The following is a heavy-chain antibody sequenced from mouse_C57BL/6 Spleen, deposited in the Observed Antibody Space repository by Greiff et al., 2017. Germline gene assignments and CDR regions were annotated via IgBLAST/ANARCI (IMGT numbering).Heavy chain of an antibody. CDR3: ARPRGNDKGYYAMDY. CDR1: GFTFSSYG. CDR2: ISSGGSYT. D-gene: IGHD2-2*01. V-gene: IGHV5-6*02. Sequence: EVKLVESGGDLVKPRGSLKLSCAASGFTFSSYGMSWVRQTPDKRLEWVATISSGGSYTYYPDSVKGRFTISRDNAKNTLYLQLSSLKSEDTAMYYWARPRGNDKGYYAMDYWGQGTSVTVSS. J-gene: IGHJ4*01.